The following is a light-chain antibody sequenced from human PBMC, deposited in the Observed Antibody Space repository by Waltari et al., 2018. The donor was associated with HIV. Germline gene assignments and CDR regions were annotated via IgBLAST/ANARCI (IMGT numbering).Light chain of an antibody. V-gene: IGKV1-5*03. Sequence: DIQMTQSPSTLSASVGDRVTITCRASQSVKTWLAWYQQKPGRAPDLLIYRASTLKRGVPSRFSGSGSGTEFTLTISSLQPDDFATYYCQEYDSYSKVTFGGGTEVEIK. CDR3: QEYDSYSKVT. CDR2: RAS. J-gene: IGKJ4*01. CDR1: QSVKTW.